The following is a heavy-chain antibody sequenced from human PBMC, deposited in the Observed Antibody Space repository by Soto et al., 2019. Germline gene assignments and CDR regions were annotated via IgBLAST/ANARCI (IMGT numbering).Heavy chain of an antibody. CDR2: IWYEGSNK. CDR3: ARADCTGAYCYSWPFNYGVDV. Sequence: QVQLVESGGGVVQPGGSLRLPCKTSGFPFNTYARPGFGQAPGKGLEWVQIIWYEGSNKYYADSVKGRFTISRDNSRNTLYLQMNSLRAEDTALYYCARADCTGAYCYSWPFNYGVDVWGQGTTVTVSS. CDR1: GFPFNTYA. V-gene: IGHV3-33*08. J-gene: IGHJ6*02. D-gene: IGHD2-15*01.